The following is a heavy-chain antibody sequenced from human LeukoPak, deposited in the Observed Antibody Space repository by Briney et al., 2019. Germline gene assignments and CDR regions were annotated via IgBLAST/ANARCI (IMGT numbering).Heavy chain of an antibody. J-gene: IGHJ5*02. Sequence: SQTLSLTCTVSGGSISSGGYYWSWIRQHPGKGLEWIGYIYYGGSTYYNPSLKSRVTISVDTSKNQFSLKLSSVTAADTAVYYCAREKVVVAASNWFDPWGQGTLVTVSS. CDR1: GGSISSGGYY. CDR2: IYYGGST. D-gene: IGHD2-15*01. CDR3: AREKVVVAASNWFDP. V-gene: IGHV4-31*03.